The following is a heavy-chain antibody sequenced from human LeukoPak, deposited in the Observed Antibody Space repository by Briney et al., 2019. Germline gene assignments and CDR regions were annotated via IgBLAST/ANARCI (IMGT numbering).Heavy chain of an antibody. CDR2: ISGSGGST. J-gene: IGHJ4*02. V-gene: IGHV3-23*01. CDR3: ARRSGDREFEY. D-gene: IGHD7-27*01. CDR1: GFTFSSYA. Sequence: GGSLRLSCAASGFTFSSYAMTWVRQAPGKGLDWVSAISGSGGSTHYTDSVKGRFTISRDNSKNILYLQMNSLRVEDTAVYYCARRSGDREFEYWGQGTRVTVSS.